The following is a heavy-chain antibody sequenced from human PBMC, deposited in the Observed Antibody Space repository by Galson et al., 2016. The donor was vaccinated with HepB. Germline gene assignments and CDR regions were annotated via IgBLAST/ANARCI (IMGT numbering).Heavy chain of an antibody. V-gene: IGHV5-51*01. J-gene: IGHJ2*01. CDR2: TYPGDADT. Sequence: QSGAEVKKPGESLKISCEGSGYSFSTDWIAWVRQKSGKGLEWIGVTYPGDADTIYNPSFERQITISADDPTSPASLEWSNLKASDTAMYSCARQDSWDSKWYFDLWGRGTLVTVSS. CDR1: GYSFSTDW. D-gene: IGHD1-26*01. CDR3: ARQDSWDSKWYFDL.